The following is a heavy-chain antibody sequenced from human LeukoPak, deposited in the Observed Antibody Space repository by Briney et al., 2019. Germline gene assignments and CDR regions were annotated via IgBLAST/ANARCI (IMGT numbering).Heavy chain of an antibody. J-gene: IGHJ2*01. D-gene: IGHD6-19*01. CDR1: GYSITTGYY. CDR2: IYHSGGS. CDR3: ARAAQPAIAVSGNWYFDL. V-gene: IGHV4-38-2*02. Sequence: PSETLSLTCTVPGYSITTGYYWGWIRQPPGKGLEGIGSIYHSGGSYYNPSLKSRDTISVDTSKNQLSLKLCSVSAAHTAVYYGARAAQPAIAVSGNWYFDLWGRGTLVTASS.